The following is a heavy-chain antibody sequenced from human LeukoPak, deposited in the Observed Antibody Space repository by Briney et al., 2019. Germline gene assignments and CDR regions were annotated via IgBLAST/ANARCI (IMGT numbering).Heavy chain of an antibody. D-gene: IGHD3-16*01. CDR1: GFIFSNYA. V-gene: IGHV3-74*03. CDR2: VNSDGSFT. J-gene: IGHJ4*02. CDR3: VREIGNSGSYD. Sequence: GGSLRLSCAASGFIFSNYAMSWVRQAPGKGLVWVSRVNSDGSFTTYADSVKGRFTISRDRSKNTLYLQMNSLSAEDTAMYYCVREIGNSGSYDWGQGTLVTVSS.